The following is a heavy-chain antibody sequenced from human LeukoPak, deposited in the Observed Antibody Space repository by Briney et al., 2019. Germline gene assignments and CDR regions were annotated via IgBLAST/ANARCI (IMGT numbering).Heavy chain of an antibody. CDR3: ARDYYGSGSYDGFDP. CDR2: IDWDDDK. V-gene: IGHV2-70*11. D-gene: IGHD3-10*01. CDR1: GFSLSPSGMC. J-gene: IGHJ5*02. Sequence: SGPTLVNPTQTLTLTCTFSGFSLSPSGMCVSWIRQPPGKALEWLARIDWDDDKYYSTSLKTRLTISKDTSKNQVVLTMTNMDPVDTATYYCARDYYGSGSYDGFDPWGQGTLVTVSS.